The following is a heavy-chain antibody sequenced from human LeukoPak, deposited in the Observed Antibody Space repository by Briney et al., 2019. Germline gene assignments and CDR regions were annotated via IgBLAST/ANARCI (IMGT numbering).Heavy chain of an antibody. D-gene: IGHD4-11*01. V-gene: IGHV3-33*03. J-gene: IGHJ4*02. CDR1: GFTFNSYG. CDR3: GNHDYSDYY. Sequence: GGSLRLSCAASGFTFNSYGMHWVRQAPGKGLEWVTFIWFDGSNKYYADSVKGRFTISRDNAKNTVYLQMNSLRAEDTAVYYCGNHDYSDYYGGQGTLVTVSA. CDR2: IWFDGSNK.